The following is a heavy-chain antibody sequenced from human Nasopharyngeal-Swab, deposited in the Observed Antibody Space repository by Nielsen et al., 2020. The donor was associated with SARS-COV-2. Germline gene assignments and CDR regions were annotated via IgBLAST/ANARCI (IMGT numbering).Heavy chain of an antibody. V-gene: IGHV3-30*03. Sequence: GESLKISCAASGFTFSSYGMHWVRQAPGKGLEWVAVISYDGSNKYYADSVKGRFTISRDNSKNTLYLQMNSLRAEDTAVYYCARNIVVVPAAILYYYYAMDVWGQGTTVTVSS. CDR3: ARNIVVVPAAILYYYYAMDV. CDR2: ISYDGSNK. D-gene: IGHD2-2*01. J-gene: IGHJ6*02. CDR1: GFTFSSYG.